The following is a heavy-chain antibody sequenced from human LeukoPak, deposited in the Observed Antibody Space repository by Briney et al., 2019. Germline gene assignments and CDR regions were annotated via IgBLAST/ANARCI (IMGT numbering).Heavy chain of an antibody. Sequence: SETLSLTCTVPGGSISSGGYYWSWIRQHPGKGLEWIGYIYYSGSTYYNPSLKSRVTISVDTSKNQFSLKLSSVTAADTAVYYCARDISLRYFDWPNDWFDPWGQGTLVTVSS. CDR2: IYYSGST. V-gene: IGHV4-31*03. CDR1: GGSISSGGYY. J-gene: IGHJ5*02. D-gene: IGHD3-9*01. CDR3: ARDISLRYFDWPNDWFDP.